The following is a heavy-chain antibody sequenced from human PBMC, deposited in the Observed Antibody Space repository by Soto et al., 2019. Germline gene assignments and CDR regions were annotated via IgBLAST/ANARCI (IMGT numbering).Heavy chain of an antibody. CDR2: ISAYNGNT. CDR1: GYTFTSYG. V-gene: IGHV1-18*04. CDR3: ARDTVYYGSGSVNWFDP. Sequence: QVQLVQSGAEVKKPGASVKVSCKASGYTFTSYGISWVRQAPGQGLEWMGWISAYNGNTNYAQKRQGRVTMTTDTSTSTAYMELRSLRSDDTAVYYCARDTVYYGSGSVNWFDPWGQGTLVTVSS. J-gene: IGHJ5*02. D-gene: IGHD3-10*01.